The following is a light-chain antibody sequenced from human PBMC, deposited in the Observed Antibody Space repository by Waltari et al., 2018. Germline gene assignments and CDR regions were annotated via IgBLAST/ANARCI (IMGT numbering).Light chain of an antibody. V-gene: IGKV2-28*01. CDR2: LGS. CDR3: MQSLRALWT. J-gene: IGKJ1*01. Sequence: DNVVTQSPLSLPVTPGEPASISCRSSQSLLHSNGYNYLDWYLQKPGQSPQLLIYLGSNRASGVPDRFSGSGSGTDFTLKISRVEAEDVGVYYCMQSLRALWTFGQGTKVEIK. CDR1: QSLLHSNGYNY.